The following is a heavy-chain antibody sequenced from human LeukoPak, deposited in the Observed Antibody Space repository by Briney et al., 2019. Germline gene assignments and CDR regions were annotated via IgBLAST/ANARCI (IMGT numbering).Heavy chain of an antibody. D-gene: IGHD1-1*01. Sequence: GGSLRLSCAASGFIFSDYSMNWVRQAPGKGLEWISYIGISSGNTKYADSVKGRFTISGDNAKNSLYLQMNSLRVEDTAVYYCARDHNYAFDNWGQGTLITVSS. J-gene: IGHJ4*02. CDR2: IGISSGNT. CDR3: ARDHNYAFDN. V-gene: IGHV3-48*04. CDR1: GFIFSDYS.